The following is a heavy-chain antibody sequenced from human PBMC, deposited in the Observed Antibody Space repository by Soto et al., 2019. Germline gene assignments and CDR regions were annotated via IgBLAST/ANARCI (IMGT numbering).Heavy chain of an antibody. D-gene: IGHD3-3*01. V-gene: IGHV3-49*03. CDR2: IRRKAYGGTT. J-gene: IGHJ4*02. CDR1: GFTFGDYA. Sequence: PGGSLRLSCTGSGFTFGDYAMSWFRQAPGKGLEWVGFIRRKAYGGTTEYAASVKGRFTISRDDSKSIAYLQMTSPKTEDTGVYYCARTYYDFWSGYFPLDHWGQGTLVTVSS. CDR3: ARTYYDFWSGYFPLDH.